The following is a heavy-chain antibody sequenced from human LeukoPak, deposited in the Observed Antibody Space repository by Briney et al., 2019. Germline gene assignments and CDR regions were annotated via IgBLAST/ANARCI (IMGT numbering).Heavy chain of an antibody. D-gene: IGHD3-10*01. CDR1: GYTFTSYG. CDR3: AIDLWFGELKPY. V-gene: IGHV1-2*02. CDR2: INPNSGGT. J-gene: IGHJ4*02. Sequence: ASVKVSCKASGYTFTSYGISWVRQAPGQGLEWMGWINPNSGGTNYAQKFQGRVTMTRDTSISTAYMELSRLRSDDTAVYYCAIDLWFGELKPYWGQGTLVTVSS.